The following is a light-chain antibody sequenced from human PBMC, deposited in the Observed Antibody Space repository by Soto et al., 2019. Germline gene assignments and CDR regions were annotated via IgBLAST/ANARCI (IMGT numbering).Light chain of an antibody. J-gene: IGKJ1*01. CDR3: QQYNTGRGT. CDR1: QSVSSK. Sequence: EIVLTQSPGTLSVSPGERATLYCRASQSVSSKLAWYQQKPGQAPRLLFYGASTGATGIPARFSGSGSEIELTRSISILQSEDFAVYYFQQYNTGRGTFGQGNTLDIK. CDR2: GAS. V-gene: IGKV3-15*01.